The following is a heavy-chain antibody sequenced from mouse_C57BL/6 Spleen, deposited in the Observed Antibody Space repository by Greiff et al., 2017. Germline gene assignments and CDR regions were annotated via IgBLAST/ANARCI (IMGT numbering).Heavy chain of an antibody. CDR2: IDPETGGT. CDR3: TRSGYYDSREYFDY. V-gene: IGHV1-15*01. D-gene: IGHD2-4*01. CDR1: GYTFTDYE. Sequence: QVQLKESGAELVRPGASVTLSCKASGYTFTDYEMHWVKQTPVHGLEWIGAIDPETGGTAYNQKFKGKAILTADKSSSTAYMELRSLTSEDSAVXYCTRSGYYDSREYFDYWGQGTTLTVSS. J-gene: IGHJ2*01.